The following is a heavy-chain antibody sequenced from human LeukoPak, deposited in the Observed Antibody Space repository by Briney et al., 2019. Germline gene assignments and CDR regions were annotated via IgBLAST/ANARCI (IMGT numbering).Heavy chain of an antibody. Sequence: GGSLRLSCAASGFNFDLYAMTWVRQAPGKGLEWVSAISGSGGSTYYADSVKGRFTISRDNSKNTLYLQMNSLRAEDTAVYYCAKVAHYYDSSGHEFDYWGQGTLVTVSS. D-gene: IGHD3-22*01. CDR2: ISGSGGST. V-gene: IGHV3-23*01. CDR1: GFNFDLYA. J-gene: IGHJ4*02. CDR3: AKVAHYYDSSGHEFDY.